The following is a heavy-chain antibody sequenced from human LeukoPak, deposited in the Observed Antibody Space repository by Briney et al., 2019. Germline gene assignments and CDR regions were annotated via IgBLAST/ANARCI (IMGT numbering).Heavy chain of an antibody. CDR2: ISSTSIYT. V-gene: IGHV3-21*01. CDR1: GFTFSSYA. CDR3: ARVAAGAEAHTLHYHYMDV. J-gene: IGHJ6*03. D-gene: IGHD6-13*01. Sequence: PGGSLRLSCAASGFTFSSYAMSWVRQAPGKGLEWVSSISSTSIYTYYADSVGGRFTISRDNAEKSLYLQINSLGVEDTAVYSCARVAAGAEAHTLHYHYMDVWGKGTTVTVSS.